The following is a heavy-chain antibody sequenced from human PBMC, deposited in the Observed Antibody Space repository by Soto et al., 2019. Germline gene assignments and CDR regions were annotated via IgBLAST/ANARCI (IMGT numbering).Heavy chain of an antibody. Sequence: GGSLRLSCAASGFTFSSYAMSWVRQAPGKGLEWVATFSGTTGNTYYADSVKGRFTISRDNSKNTLYLQMNSLRAEDTAVYYCAKRRREGSSNWSDYWGQGTLVTVSS. CDR2: FSGTTGNT. CDR1: GFTFSSYA. V-gene: IGHV3-23*01. J-gene: IGHJ4*02. CDR3: AKRRREGSSNWSDY. D-gene: IGHD6-13*01.